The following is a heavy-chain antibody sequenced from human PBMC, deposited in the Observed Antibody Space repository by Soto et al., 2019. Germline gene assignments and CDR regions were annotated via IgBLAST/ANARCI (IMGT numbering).Heavy chain of an antibody. CDR3: AREGRHGYYYMDV. CDR1: GFTVSSNY. Sequence: GGSLRLSCAASGFTVSSNYMSWVRQAPGKGLEWVSVIYSGGSTYYADSVKGRFTISRDNSKNTLYLQMNSLRAEDTAVYYCAREGRHGYYYMDVWGKGTTVTVSS. J-gene: IGHJ6*03. V-gene: IGHV3-66*01. D-gene: IGHD3-10*01. CDR2: IYSGGST.